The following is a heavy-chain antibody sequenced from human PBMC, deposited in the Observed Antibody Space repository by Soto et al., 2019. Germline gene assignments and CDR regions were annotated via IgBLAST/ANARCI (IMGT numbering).Heavy chain of an antibody. CDR3: AKSEITVTTGYYGMDV. J-gene: IGHJ6*02. CDR1: GFTFSSYG. CDR2: ISYDGSNK. Sequence: QVQLVESGGGVVQPGRSLRLSCAASGFTFSSYGMHWVRQTPGKGLEWVAVISYDGSNKYYADSVKGRFTISRDNSKNTLYLQMNSLRAEDTAVYYCAKSEITVTTGYYGMDVWGQGTTVTVSS. D-gene: IGHD4-17*01. V-gene: IGHV3-30*18.